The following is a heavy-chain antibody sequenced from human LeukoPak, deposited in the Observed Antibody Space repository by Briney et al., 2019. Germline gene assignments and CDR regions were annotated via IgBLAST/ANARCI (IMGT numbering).Heavy chain of an antibody. J-gene: IGHJ4*02. CDR3: ARGFSIAVAGTQKVFDY. V-gene: IGHV3-11*05. Sequence: GGSLRLSCAASGFTFSDYYMSWIRQAPGKGLERVSYISSSSSYTNYADSVKGRFTISRDNAKNSLYLQMNSLRAEDTAVYYCARGFSIAVAGTQKVFDYWGQGTLVTVSS. CDR2: ISSSSSYT. D-gene: IGHD6-19*01. CDR1: GFTFSDYY.